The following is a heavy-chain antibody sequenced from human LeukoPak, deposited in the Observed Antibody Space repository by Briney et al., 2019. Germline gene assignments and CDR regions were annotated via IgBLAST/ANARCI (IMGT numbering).Heavy chain of an antibody. D-gene: IGHD2-2*02. J-gene: IGHJ6*02. CDR2: IIPIFGIA. CDR3: AISRRSGYCSSTSCYTDYYYYGMDV. V-gene: IGHV1-69*04. Sequence: SVKVSCKASGGTFSSYAISWVRQAPGQGLEWMGRIIPIFGIANYAQKFQGRVAITADKSTSTAYMELSSLRSEDTAVYYCAISRRSGYCSSTSCYTDYYYYGMDVWGQGTTVTVSS. CDR1: GGTFSSYA.